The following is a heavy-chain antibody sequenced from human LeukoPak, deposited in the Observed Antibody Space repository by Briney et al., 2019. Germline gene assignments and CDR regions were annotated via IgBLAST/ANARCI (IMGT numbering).Heavy chain of an antibody. CDR2: ISGSGGDT. CDR1: GFTFSSYA. V-gene: IGHV3-23*01. CDR3: AKAEYSNYPPDY. Sequence: GGSLRLSCAASGFTFSSYAMSWVRQAPGKGLEWVSTISGSGGDTFYADSVKGRFTISRDNSKNTLYLQMNSLRAEDTAVYYCAKAEYSNYPPDYWGKGTLVTVSS. D-gene: IGHD4-11*01. J-gene: IGHJ4*02.